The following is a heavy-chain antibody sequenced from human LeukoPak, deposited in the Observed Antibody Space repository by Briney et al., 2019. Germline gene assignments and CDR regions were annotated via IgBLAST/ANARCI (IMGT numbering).Heavy chain of an antibody. CDR2: INHSGST. CDR1: GGSFSGYY. Sequence: SETLSLTCAVYGGSFSGYYWSWIRQPPGKGLEWIGEINHSGSTNYNPSLKSRVTISVDMSKNQFSLKLSSVTAADTAVYYCATANLEYYDFWSGYAGVWGKGTTVTVSS. V-gene: IGHV4-34*01. J-gene: IGHJ6*04. CDR3: ATANLEYYDFWSGYAGV. D-gene: IGHD3-3*01.